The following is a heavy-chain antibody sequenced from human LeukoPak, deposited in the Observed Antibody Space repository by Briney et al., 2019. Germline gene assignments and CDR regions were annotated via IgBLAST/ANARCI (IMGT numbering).Heavy chain of an antibody. CDR1: GFTFSTYS. J-gene: IGHJ4*02. V-gene: IGHV3-21*05. Sequence: PGGSLRLSCAASGFTFSTYSMNWVRQAPGKGLEWVSYISSSSSYTNYADSVKGRFTISRDNAKNSLYLQMNSLRAEDTAVYYCARVRYCSGGSCPTHFDYWGQGTLVTVSS. CDR3: ARVRYCSGGSCPTHFDY. D-gene: IGHD2-15*01. CDR2: ISSSSSYT.